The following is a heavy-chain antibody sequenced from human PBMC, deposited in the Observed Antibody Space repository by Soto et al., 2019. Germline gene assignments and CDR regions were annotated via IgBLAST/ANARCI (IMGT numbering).Heavy chain of an antibody. J-gene: IGHJ6*02. V-gene: IGHV4-59*01. CDR1: GGSISSYY. CDR2: IYYSGST. Sequence: LSLTCTVSGGSISSYYWSWIRQPPGKGLEWIGYIYYSGSTNYNPSLKSRVTISVDTSKNQFSLKLSSVTAADTAVYYCARDLKWFGELESYYYGMDVWGQGTTVTVSS. CDR3: ARDLKWFGELESYYYGMDV. D-gene: IGHD3-10*01.